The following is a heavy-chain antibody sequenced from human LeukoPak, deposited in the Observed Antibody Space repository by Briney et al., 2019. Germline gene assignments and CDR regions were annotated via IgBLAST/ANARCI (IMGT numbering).Heavy chain of an antibody. D-gene: IGHD7-27*01. CDR2: ISLTGRT. V-gene: IGHV4-4*02. Sequence: ASETLSLTCGVSGGSITTTNYWSWVRQPPGQGLEWIGEISLTGRTNYNPSLKSRVNISIDESKNHLYLNLASVTAADTAVYYCSRETGPFCPFGHWGQGTLVAVTS. J-gene: IGHJ4*02. CDR3: SRETGPFCPFGH. CDR1: GGSITTTNY.